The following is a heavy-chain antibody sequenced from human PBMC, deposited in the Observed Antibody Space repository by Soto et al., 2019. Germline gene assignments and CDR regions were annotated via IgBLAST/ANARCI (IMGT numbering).Heavy chain of an antibody. J-gene: IGHJ6*02. CDR2: IIPIFGTA. CDR3: ARDRGSSWSSALYYYGMDV. Sequence: SVKVSCKASGGTFSSYAISWVRQAPGQGLEWMGGIIPIFGTANYAQKFQGRVTITADESTSTAYMELSSLRSEDTAVYYCARDRGSSWSSALYYYGMDVWGQGTTVTVYS. CDR1: GGTFSSYA. D-gene: IGHD6-13*01. V-gene: IGHV1-69*13.